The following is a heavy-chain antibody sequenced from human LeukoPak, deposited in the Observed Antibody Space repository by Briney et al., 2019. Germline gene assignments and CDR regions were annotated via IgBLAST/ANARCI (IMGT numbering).Heavy chain of an antibody. CDR2: IYYSGST. V-gene: IGHV4-59*12. CDR1: GDSISNYY. Sequence: SETLSLTCTISGDSISNYYWNWIRQPPGKKLEWIGSIYYSGSTDYNPSLKSRVTMSVDMSKNQFSLKLRSVTAADTAVYYCARDVVAARGSFDYWGQGTLVTVSS. D-gene: IGHD2-2*01. CDR3: ARDVVAARGSFDY. J-gene: IGHJ4*02.